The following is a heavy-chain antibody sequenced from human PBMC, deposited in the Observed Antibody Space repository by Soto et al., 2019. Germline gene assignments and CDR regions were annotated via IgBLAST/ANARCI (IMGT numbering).Heavy chain of an antibody. V-gene: IGHV3-66*01. CDR3: ARDGSGH. CDR1: GLTVSTNP. Sequence: EVQLVESGGGLVQPGGSLRLSCAASGLTVSTNPMGWFRQAPGKGLEWVSVIYTGGGTHYADSVKGRFTISRDNSKNTVNLQMTSLRPEDTAVYYCARDGSGHWGQGTLVTVSS. J-gene: IGHJ4*02. CDR2: IYTGGGT.